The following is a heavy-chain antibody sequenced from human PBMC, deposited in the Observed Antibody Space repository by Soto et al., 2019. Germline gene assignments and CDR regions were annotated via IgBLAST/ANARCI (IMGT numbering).Heavy chain of an antibody. J-gene: IGHJ4*02. CDR3: ARGPSGDKVDY. CDR1: GASISKGYYS. CDR2: IHSGGTT. D-gene: IGHD1-26*01. Sequence: QVQLQEPGPRLVDPSHTLSLTCTVSGASISKGYYSWSWIRQSPGTGLEWIGHIHSGGTTYSNPSLKSRLTISVDMSKNQFSLKLSSLTAADTAVYYCARGPSGDKVDYWGQGTLVTVSS. V-gene: IGHV4-30-4*01.